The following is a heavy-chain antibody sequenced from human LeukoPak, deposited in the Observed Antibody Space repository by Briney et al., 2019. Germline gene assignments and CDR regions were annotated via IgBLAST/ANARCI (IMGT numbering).Heavy chain of an antibody. CDR2: IDLSGNT. Sequence: SETLSLTCTVSGGPINGGHYYWSWIRQPAGKGLEWIGRIDLSGNTNYAPSLKSRVTISLDTSKNQSSLKLSSVIAADTAVYYCARAPRGEGDIFDYWGQGTLVAVSS. J-gene: IGHJ4*02. CDR1: GGPINGGHYY. CDR3: ARAPRGEGDIFDY. V-gene: IGHV4-61*02. D-gene: IGHD1-26*01.